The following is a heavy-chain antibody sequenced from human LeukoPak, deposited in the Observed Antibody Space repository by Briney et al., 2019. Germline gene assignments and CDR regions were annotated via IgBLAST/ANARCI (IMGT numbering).Heavy chain of an antibody. CDR1: GFTFSSYS. D-gene: IGHD2-15*01. CDR2: ISSSSYI. CDR3: ARDYGYCSGGSCVNFDY. Sequence: PGGSLRLSCAASGFTFSSYSMNWVRQAPGKGLEWVSSISSSSYIYYADSVKGRFTISRDNAKNSLYLQMNSLRAEDTAVYYCARDYGYCSGGSCVNFDYWGQGTLVTASS. V-gene: IGHV3-21*01. J-gene: IGHJ4*02.